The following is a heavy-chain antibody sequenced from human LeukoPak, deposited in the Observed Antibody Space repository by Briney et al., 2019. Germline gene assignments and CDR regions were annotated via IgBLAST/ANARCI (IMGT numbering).Heavy chain of an antibody. CDR1: GGSISSYY. CDR2: VYYSGST. V-gene: IGHV4-59*08. CDR3: ARGYGSVSSSYYYGLDV. J-gene: IGHJ6*02. D-gene: IGHD3-10*01. Sequence: SETLSLTCTVSGGSISSYYWTWIRQPPGKGLEWIGYVYYSGSTNYNPSLQSRVTMSVDTSKSQFSLNLSSVTAADTAVYYCARGYGSVSSSYYYGLDVWGQGTTVTVSS.